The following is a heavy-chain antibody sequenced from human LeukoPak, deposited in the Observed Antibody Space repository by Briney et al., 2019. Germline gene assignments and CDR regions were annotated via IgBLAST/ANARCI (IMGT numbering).Heavy chain of an antibody. V-gene: IGHV4-39*07. J-gene: IGHJ5*02. D-gene: IGHD5-24*01. CDR2: IYYSGST. CDR3: ARLVGDGYNYLSGEMNWFDP. Sequence: SETLSLTCTVSGGSISSSSYYWGWIRQPPGKGLEWIGSIYYSGSTYYNPSLKSRVTISVDTSKNQFSLKLSSVTAADTAVYYCARLVGDGYNYLSGEMNWFDPWGQGTLVTVSS. CDR1: GGSISSSSYY.